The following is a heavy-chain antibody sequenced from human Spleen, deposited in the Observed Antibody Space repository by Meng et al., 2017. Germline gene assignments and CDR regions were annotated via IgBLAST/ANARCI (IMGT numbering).Heavy chain of an antibody. CDR3: ARDPTGGEDHQRV. CDR1: GGSISSSSYY. Sequence: QLQLQESVPGLVKPSETLSLTCSVSGGSISSSSYYWGWIRQPPGKGLEWIGKIYHSGITIYNPSLKSRVTMSVDNSKNQFSLKLNSMTAADTAVYYCARDPTGGEDHQRVWGQGTLVTVSS. CDR2: IYHSGIT. D-gene: IGHD1-14*01. J-gene: IGHJ4*02. V-gene: IGHV4-39*07.